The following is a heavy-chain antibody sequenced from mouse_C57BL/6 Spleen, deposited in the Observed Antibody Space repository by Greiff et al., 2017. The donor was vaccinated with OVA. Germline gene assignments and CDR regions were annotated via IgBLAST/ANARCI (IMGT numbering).Heavy chain of an antibody. CDR2: ISYDGSN. CDR1: GYSITSGYY. Sequence: DVKLVESGPGLVKPSQSLSLTCSVTGYSITSGYYWNWIRQFPGNKLEWMGYISYDGSNNYNPSLKNRISITRDTSKNQFFLKLNSVTTEDTATYYCAREDGYYWYFDAWGTGTTVTVSS. CDR3: AREDGYYWYFDA. D-gene: IGHD2-3*01. V-gene: IGHV3-6*01. J-gene: IGHJ1*03.